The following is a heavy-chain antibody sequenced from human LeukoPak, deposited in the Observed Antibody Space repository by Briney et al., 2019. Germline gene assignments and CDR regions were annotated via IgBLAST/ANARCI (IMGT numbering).Heavy chain of an antibody. Sequence: ASVKVSCKASGYTFTGYYMHWVRQAPGQGLQWMAWINPNSGGTKYAQKFQGRVTVTRDTSISTAYMELASLKSDDTAVYYCARDVYDILAGSGSYFDHWGPGTLVTVSS. V-gene: IGHV1-2*02. CDR2: INPNSGGT. CDR1: GYTFTGYY. D-gene: IGHD3-9*01. CDR3: ARDVYDILAGSGSYFDH. J-gene: IGHJ4*02.